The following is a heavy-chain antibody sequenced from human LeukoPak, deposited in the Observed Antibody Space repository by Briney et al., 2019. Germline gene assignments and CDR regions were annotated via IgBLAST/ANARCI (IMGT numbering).Heavy chain of an antibody. CDR1: GYTFTSYG. D-gene: IGHD3-22*01. CDR3: ARPYYDSSAPPYDY. Sequence: ASXKVSCKASGYTFTSYGISWVRQAPGQGLEWMGWISAYNGNTNYAQKLQGRVTMTTDTSTSTAYMELRSLRSDDTAVYYCARPYYDSSAPPYDYWGQGTLVTVSS. V-gene: IGHV1-18*01. CDR2: ISAYNGNT. J-gene: IGHJ4*02.